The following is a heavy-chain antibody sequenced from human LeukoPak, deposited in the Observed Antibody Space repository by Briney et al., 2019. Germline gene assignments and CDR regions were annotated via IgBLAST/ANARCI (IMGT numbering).Heavy chain of an antibody. D-gene: IGHD2-15*01. CDR3: AKDLRYCSGGSCYDYYGMDV. J-gene: IGHJ6*02. CDR2: IWYDGSNK. V-gene: IGHV3-33*06. Sequence: GRSLRLSCAASGFTFSSYGMHWVRQAPGKGLEWVAVIWYDGSNKYYADSVKGRFTISRDNSKNTLYLQMSSLRAEDTAVYYCAKDLRYCSGGSCYDYYGMDVWGQGTTVTVSS. CDR1: GFTFSSYG.